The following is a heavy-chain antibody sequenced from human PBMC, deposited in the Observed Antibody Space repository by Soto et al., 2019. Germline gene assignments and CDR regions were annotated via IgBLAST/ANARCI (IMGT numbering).Heavy chain of an antibody. J-gene: IGHJ6*02. CDR1: VFSLSNARMG. V-gene: IGHV2-26*01. Sequence: SGPTLVNPTETLTLPCTVSVFSLSNARMGVSWIRQPRVKDLEWLAHIFYNEQKSYSTSLNSRITIPKDTSKSQVVLTMTNMDPVDTATYYCARTYYDFWSGYSSYYYGMDVWGQETPVTV. CDR3: ARTYYDFWSGYSSYYYGMDV. D-gene: IGHD3-3*01. CDR2: IFYNEQK.